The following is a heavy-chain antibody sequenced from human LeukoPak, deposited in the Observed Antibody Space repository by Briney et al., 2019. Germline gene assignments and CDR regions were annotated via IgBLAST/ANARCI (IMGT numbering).Heavy chain of an antibody. CDR2: ISSSSSHK. D-gene: IGHD4-23*01. J-gene: IGHJ4*02. V-gene: IGHV3-21*01. CDR3: ARNSNGGKYFDY. CDR1: GFTFSSYR. Sequence: PGGSLRLSCAASGFTFSSYRMNWVRQAPGKGLEWVSSISSSSSHKYYADSVKGRFTISRDNAKNSLFLQMNSLRVEDTAVYYCARNSNGGKYFDYWGQGTLVTVSS.